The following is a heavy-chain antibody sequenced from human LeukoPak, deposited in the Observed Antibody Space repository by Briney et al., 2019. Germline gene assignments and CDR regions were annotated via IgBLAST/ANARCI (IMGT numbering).Heavy chain of an antibody. Sequence: GESLKISCQGSGYSFTNYWIGWVRPMPGKGLEWLGIINPRNSDTKYSPSFEGQVTISADTSSSTAYLQWNSLRASDTAIYYCASHRTYSDSSAYYSYWGQGTLVTVSS. CDR1: GYSFTNYW. CDR2: INPRNSDT. V-gene: IGHV5-51*01. CDR3: ASHRTYSDSSAYYSY. D-gene: IGHD3-22*01. J-gene: IGHJ4*02.